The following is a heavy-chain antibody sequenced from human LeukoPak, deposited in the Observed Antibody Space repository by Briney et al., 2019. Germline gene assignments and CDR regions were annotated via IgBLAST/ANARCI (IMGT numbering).Heavy chain of an antibody. CDR1: GYTFTSYG. J-gene: IGHJ4*02. CDR2: ISAYNGNT. Sequence: ASVKVSCKASGYTFTSYGISWVRQAPGQGLEWMGWISAYNGNTNYAQKFQGRVTITADESTSTAYMELSSLRSEDTAVYYCARGNTPIGYCSGGSCWGYYFDYWGQGTLVTVSS. V-gene: IGHV1-18*01. D-gene: IGHD2-15*01. CDR3: ARGNTPIGYCSGGSCWGYYFDY.